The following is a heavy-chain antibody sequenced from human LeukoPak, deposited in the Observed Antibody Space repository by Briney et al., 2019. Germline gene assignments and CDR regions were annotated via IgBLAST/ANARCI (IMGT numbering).Heavy chain of an antibody. CDR2: IYPGDSDT. D-gene: IGHD2-8*01. J-gene: IGHJ5*02. Sequence: GESLKISCEGSGYSFTSYWIGWVRQMPGKGLEWMGIIYPGDSDTRYSPSFQGQGTISADKSISTAYLQWSSLKASDTAMYYCARLEVLMAQNWFDPWGQGTLVTVSS. CDR3: ARLEVLMAQNWFDP. V-gene: IGHV5-51*01. CDR1: GYSFTSYW.